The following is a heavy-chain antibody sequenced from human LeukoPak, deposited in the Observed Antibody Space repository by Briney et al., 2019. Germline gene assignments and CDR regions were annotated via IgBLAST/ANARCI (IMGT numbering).Heavy chain of an antibody. CDR2: INPSGGST. CDR1: GYTFTSYY. J-gene: IGHJ4*02. CDR3: ARGRRIVVVTATRPFDY. D-gene: IGHD2-21*02. V-gene: IGHV1-46*01. Sequence: ASVKVSCKASGYTFTSYYMHWVRQAPGQGLEWMGIINPSGGSTSYAQKFQGRVTVTRDTSTSTVYMELSSLRSEDTAVYYCARGRRIVVVTATRPFDYWGQGTLVTVSS.